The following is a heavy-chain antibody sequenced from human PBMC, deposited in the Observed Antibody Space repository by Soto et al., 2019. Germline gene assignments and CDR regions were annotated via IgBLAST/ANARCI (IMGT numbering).Heavy chain of an antibody. CDR1: GYTFTSYD. J-gene: IGHJ6*03. V-gene: IGHV1-8*01. Sequence: QVQLVQSGAEVKKPGASVKVSCKASGYTFTSYDINWVRQATGQGLEWMGWMNPNSGNTGYAQKFQGRVTMTRNTSISTANMELSSVRAEDTAVYYCARAETKTYCDILTGYDNYYYMDVWGKGTTFTVSS. CDR3: ARAETKTYCDILTGYDNYYYMDV. CDR2: MNPNSGNT. D-gene: IGHD3-9*01.